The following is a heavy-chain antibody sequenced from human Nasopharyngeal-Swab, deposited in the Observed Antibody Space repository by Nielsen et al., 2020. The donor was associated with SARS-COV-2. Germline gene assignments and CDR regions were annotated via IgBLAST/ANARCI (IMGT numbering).Heavy chain of an antibody. J-gene: IGHJ4*02. CDR3: ARDSGKMEWPLGDY. CDR1: GYTFTSYG. CDR2: ISAYNGNT. D-gene: IGHD3-3*01. Sequence: ASVKVSCKASGYTFTSYGISWVRQAPGQGLEWMGWISAYNGNTNYAQKLQGRVTMTTDTSTSTAYMELRSLRSDDTAVYYCARDSGKMEWPLGDYWDQGTLVTVSS. V-gene: IGHV1-18*01.